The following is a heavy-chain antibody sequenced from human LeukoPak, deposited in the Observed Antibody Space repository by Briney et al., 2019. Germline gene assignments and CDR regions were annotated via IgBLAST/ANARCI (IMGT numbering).Heavy chain of an antibody. CDR3: ARDTAAAGSLTFDY. V-gene: IGHV3-33*08. J-gene: IGHJ4*02. Sequence: GGSLRLSCAASGFTFSSYGMHWVRQAPGKGLEWVAVIWYDGSNKYYADSVKGRFTISRDNSKNTLYLQMNSLRAEDTAVYYCARDTAAAGSLTFDYRGQGTLVTVSS. CDR2: IWYDGSNK. D-gene: IGHD6-13*01. CDR1: GFTFSSYG.